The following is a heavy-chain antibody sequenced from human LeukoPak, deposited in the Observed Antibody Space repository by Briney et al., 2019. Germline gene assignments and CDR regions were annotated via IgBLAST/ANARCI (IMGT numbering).Heavy chain of an antibody. Sequence: GASVKVSCKASGYTFTSYDINWVRQATGQGLEWMGWMNPNSGNTGYAQKFQGRVTMTRNTSISTAYMELSSLRSEDTAVYYCARSLGYCSGGSCYMPLDYWGQGTLVTVSS. D-gene: IGHD2-15*01. CDR3: ARSLGYCSGGSCYMPLDY. CDR2: MNPNSGNT. V-gene: IGHV1-8*01. J-gene: IGHJ4*02. CDR1: GYTFTSYD.